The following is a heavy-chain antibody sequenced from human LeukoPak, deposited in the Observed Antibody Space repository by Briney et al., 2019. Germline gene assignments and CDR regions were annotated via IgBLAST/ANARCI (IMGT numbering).Heavy chain of an antibody. CDR1: GYTFTCYG. Sequence: ASVKVSCKASGYTFTCYGISWVRQAPGQGLEWMGWISAYNGNTNYAQKLQGRVTMTTDTSTSTAYMELRSLRSDDTAVYYCARDRSGWNYYYYYMDVWGKGTTVPVSS. V-gene: IGHV1-18*01. J-gene: IGHJ6*03. D-gene: IGHD6-19*01. CDR3: ARDRSGWNYYYYYMDV. CDR2: ISAYNGNT.